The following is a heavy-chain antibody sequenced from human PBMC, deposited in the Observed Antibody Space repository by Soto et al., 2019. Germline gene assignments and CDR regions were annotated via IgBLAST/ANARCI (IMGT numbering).Heavy chain of an antibody. CDR2: IKQDGGQT. D-gene: IGHD5-12*01. Sequence: PGGSLRLSCAASGFTFDSYWMTWVRQAPGKGLEWVAHIKQDGGQTYYVDSVKGRFTISRDNAKTSLYLQMNSLRAEDTSVYFCARGGNGYENWPPYYYYGMDVWGQGTMVTVSS. V-gene: IGHV3-7*01. CDR3: ARGGNGYENWPPYYYYGMDV. J-gene: IGHJ6*02. CDR1: GFTFDSYW.